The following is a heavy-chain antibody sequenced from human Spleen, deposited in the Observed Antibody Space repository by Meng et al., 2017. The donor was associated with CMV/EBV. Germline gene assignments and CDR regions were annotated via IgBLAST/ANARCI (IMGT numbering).Heavy chain of an antibody. Sequence: SETLSLTCTVSGGSISSSSYYWGWIRQPPGKGLERIGSIYYSGSTYYNPSLKSRVTISVDTSKNQFSLKLSSVTAADTAVYYCARSGGDIVVPISGFDPWGQGTLVTVPQ. CDR3: ARSGGDIVVPISGFDP. CDR2: IYYSGST. CDR1: GGSISSSSYY. J-gene: IGHJ5*02. V-gene: IGHV4-39*07. D-gene: IGHD2-15*01.